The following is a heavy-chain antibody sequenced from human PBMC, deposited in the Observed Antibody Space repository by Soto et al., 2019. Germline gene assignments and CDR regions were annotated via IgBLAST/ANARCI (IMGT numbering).Heavy chain of an antibody. Sequence: GGSLRLSCAASGFTFSSYAMSWVRQAPGKGLEWVSAISGSGGTTYYADSVKGHFTISRDSSKNTLYLQMNSLRAEDTAVYYCATGRSGYYNFDYWGQGPLVTVAS. CDR2: ISGSGGTT. V-gene: IGHV3-23*01. CDR1: GFTFSSYA. CDR3: ATGRSGYYNFDY. J-gene: IGHJ4*02. D-gene: IGHD3-3*01.